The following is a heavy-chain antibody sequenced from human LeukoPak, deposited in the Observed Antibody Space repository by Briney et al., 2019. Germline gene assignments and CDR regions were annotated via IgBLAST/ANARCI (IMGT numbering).Heavy chain of an antibody. V-gene: IGHV3-30-3*01. D-gene: IGHD3-16*02. J-gene: IGHJ2*01. CDR2: ISYDGSNK. CDR1: GFTFSSYA. CDR3: ARDRSGHWYFDL. Sequence: PRGSLRLSCAASGFTFSSYAMHWVRQAPGKGLEWVAVISYDGSNKYHADSVKGRFTISRDNSENTLYLQMNSLRAEDTAVYYCARDRSGHWYFDLWGRGTLVTVSS.